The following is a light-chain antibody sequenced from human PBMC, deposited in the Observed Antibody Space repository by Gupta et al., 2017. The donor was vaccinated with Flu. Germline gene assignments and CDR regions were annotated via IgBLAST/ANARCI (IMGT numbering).Light chain of an antibody. CDR2: EAS. CDR3: QQRVKSPST. Sequence: PAPAASSAGGGTTRSSMGNNSGSSYLAWYQQKPGQAPRLLIYEASNRATGIPDRFSGSGSGTDFTLKISRLEPEDVAVYYCQQRVKSPSTFGQGTQVEIK. V-gene: IGKV3D-20*02. CDR1: NSGSSY. J-gene: IGKJ5*01.